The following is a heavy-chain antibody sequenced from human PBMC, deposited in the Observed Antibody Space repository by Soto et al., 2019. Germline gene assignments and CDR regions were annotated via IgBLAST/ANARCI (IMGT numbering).Heavy chain of an antibody. CDR2: INPSGGST. V-gene: IGHV1-46*01. D-gene: IGHD3-16*01. CDR1: GYTFTSYY. J-gene: IGHJ6*02. CDR3: ARVSLELAYRTPDPYYYGMDV. Sequence: KVSCKASGYTFTSYYMHWVRQAPGQGLEWMGIINPSGGSTSYAQKFQGRVTMTRDTSTSTVYMELSSLRSEDTAVYYCARVSLELAYRTPDPYYYGMDVWGQGTTVTV.